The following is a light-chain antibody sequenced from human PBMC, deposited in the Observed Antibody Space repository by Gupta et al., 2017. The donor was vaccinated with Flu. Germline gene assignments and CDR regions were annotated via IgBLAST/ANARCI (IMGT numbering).Light chain of an antibody. CDR2: GTS. CDR3: QQYGSSPHT. Sequence: GTLSLSPGERATLTCRASQSVSNNYLAWYQQKPGQAPRLLIYGTSIRAAGIPDRFSGSGSGTDFTLTISRLEPEDFAVFHCQQYGSSPHTFGQGTKLEI. CDR1: QSVSNNY. V-gene: IGKV3-20*01. J-gene: IGKJ2*01.